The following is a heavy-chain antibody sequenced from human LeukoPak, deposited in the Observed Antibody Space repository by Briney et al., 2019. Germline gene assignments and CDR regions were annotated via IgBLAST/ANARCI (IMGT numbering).Heavy chain of an antibody. J-gene: IGHJ4*02. CDR3: AKVGNTDARLDY. CDR2: ISDNGGST. CDR1: GFTFSSYA. D-gene: IGHD1-14*01. Sequence: GGSLRLSCAASGFTFSSYAMSWVRQAPGKGLEWVSGISDNGGSTYYADSVKGRFTISRDYSKNTLYLQMNSLRVEDTAVYYCAKVGNTDARLDYWGQGTLVTVSS. V-gene: IGHV3-23*01.